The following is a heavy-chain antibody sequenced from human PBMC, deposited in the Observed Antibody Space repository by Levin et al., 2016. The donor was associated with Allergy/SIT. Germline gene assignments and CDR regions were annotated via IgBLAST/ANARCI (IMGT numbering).Heavy chain of an antibody. J-gene: IGHJ6*02. D-gene: IGHD2-2*01. CDR1: GYTFTSYG. CDR2: ISAYNGNT. CDR3: ARGGRLVVVPAAPQYYYYGMDV. Sequence: ASVKVSCKASGYTFTSYGISWVRQAPGQGLEWMGWISAYNGNTNYAQKLQGRVTMTTDTSTSTAYMELRSLRSDDTAVYYCARGGRLVVVPAAPQYYYYGMDVWGQGTTVTVSS. V-gene: IGHV1-18*01.